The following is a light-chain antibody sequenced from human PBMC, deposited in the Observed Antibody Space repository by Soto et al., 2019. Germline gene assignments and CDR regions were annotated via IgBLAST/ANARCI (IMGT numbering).Light chain of an antibody. CDR3: QQYNDKWT. Sequence: DIQMTQSPSTLSASVGDRVTITCRASQSISSWLAWYQQKPGKAPNLLIYKASSLQSGVPSRFSGSRSGTEFILTISSLQPDDCGIYYCQQYNDKWTFGQGTKVEIK. V-gene: IGKV1-5*03. J-gene: IGKJ1*01. CDR2: KAS. CDR1: QSISSW.